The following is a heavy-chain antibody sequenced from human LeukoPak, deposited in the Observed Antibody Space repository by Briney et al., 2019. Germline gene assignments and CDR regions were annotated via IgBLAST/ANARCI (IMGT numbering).Heavy chain of an antibody. V-gene: IGHV1-69*04. Sequence: ASVKVSCKASGGTFSSYAISWVRQAPGHGLEWMGRIIPILGIANYAQTFQGRVTITADKSTSTAYMELSSLRSEDTAVYYCVRGVDYGRPGRLQHWGQGTLVTVSS. CDR3: VRGVDYGRPGRLQH. J-gene: IGHJ1*01. D-gene: IGHD4-17*01. CDR1: GGTFSSYA. CDR2: IIPILGIA.